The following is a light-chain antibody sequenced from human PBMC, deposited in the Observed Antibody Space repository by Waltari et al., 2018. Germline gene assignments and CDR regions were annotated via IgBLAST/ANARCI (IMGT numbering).Light chain of an antibody. V-gene: IGLV1-47*01. CDR2: RNN. CDR1: SSNIGSHY. J-gene: IGLJ3*02. CDR3: AAWDDSLSGRV. Sequence: QSVLTQPPSASGTPAQRVTISCSGSSSNIGSHYVYCYQQLPGTAPKLLIYRNNQRPSGVPDRFSGSKSGTSASLAISGLRSEDEADYYCAAWDDSLSGRVFGGGTKLTVL.